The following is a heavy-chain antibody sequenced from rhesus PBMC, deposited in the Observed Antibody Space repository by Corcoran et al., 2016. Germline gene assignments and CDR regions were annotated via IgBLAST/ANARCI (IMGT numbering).Heavy chain of an antibody. V-gene: IGHV4-93*01. Sequence: QVQLQESGPAAVKPSEALSLTCHFSGGASSRSQWWNWIRQSPGRGLEWMGGIHGSVGHTYYNPSLKSRVTISKDTSKNQFSLILTSVTAADTALYYCASGPLSQLDYWGQGVLLTVSS. CDR3: ASGPLSQLDY. J-gene: IGHJ4*01. D-gene: IGHD6-13*01. CDR1: GGASSRSQW. CDR2: IHGSVGHT.